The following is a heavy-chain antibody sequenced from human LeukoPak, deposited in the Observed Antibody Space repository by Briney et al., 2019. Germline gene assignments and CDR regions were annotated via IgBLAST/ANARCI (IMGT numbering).Heavy chain of an antibody. CDR2: IYPGDSDT. V-gene: IGHV5-51*01. CDR3: ARLPVDTPYYYFDY. J-gene: IGHJ4*02. D-gene: IGHD5-18*01. CDR1: GYIFTSYW. Sequence: GGSLEISCKGSGYIFTSYWIGWVRQMPGKGLEWMGIIYPGDSDTRYSPSFQGQVTISADKSISTAYLQWSSLKASDTAMYYCARLPVDTPYYYFDYWGQGTLVTVSS.